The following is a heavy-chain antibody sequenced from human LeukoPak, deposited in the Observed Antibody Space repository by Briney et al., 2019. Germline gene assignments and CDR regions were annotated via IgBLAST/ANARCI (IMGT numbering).Heavy chain of an antibody. V-gene: IGHV3-33*01. Sequence: PGTSLRLSCAASGLTFRNYGMNWVRQAPGEGLEWLAMIYYDGSDQSYADSVRGRFTISRDNSKNMLYLQLSSLRAEDSAMYFCATHRGDYHYMDVWGKGTTVSVAS. CDR2: IYYDGSDQ. CDR3: ATHRGDYHYMDV. CDR1: GLTFRNYG. D-gene: IGHD3-10*01. J-gene: IGHJ6*03.